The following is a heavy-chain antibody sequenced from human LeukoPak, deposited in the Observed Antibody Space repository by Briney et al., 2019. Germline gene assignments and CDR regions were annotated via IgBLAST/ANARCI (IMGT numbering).Heavy chain of an antibody. Sequence: SPTLSLTFALSGDSVSSNSTAWNWLRQSPPRGVEWLGRAYFRSKGYYEYALSVKSRITINPDTSKNHFSLHLNSVAPEDTAVYYCTKGYSMSYWGLGTLVTVSS. CDR2: AYFRSKGYY. D-gene: IGHD6-13*01. CDR1: GDSVSSNSTA. V-gene: IGHV6-1*01. J-gene: IGHJ4*02. CDR3: TKGYSMSY.